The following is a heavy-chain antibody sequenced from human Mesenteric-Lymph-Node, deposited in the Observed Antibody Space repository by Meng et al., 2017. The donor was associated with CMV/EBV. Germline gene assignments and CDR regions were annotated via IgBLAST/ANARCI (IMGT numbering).Heavy chain of an antibody. V-gene: IGHV4-59*08. Sequence: TVAGGSISGYYWSWIRQPPGKGLEWIGYIFYSGSTNYNPSLKSRVTISIDTSNNQFSLRLNSVTAADTAVYYCARHSYSSLAWFDPWGQGTLVTVSS. D-gene: IGHD6-6*01. CDR1: GGSISGYY. J-gene: IGHJ5*02. CDR3: ARHSYSSLAWFDP. CDR2: IFYSGST.